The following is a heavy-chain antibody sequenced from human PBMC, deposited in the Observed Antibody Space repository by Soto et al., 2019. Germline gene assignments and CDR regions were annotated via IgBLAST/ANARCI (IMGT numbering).Heavy chain of an antibody. Sequence: QVQLVESGGGVVQPGRSLRLSCAASRFSFRSYGMHWVRQAPGKGLEWVAVISYDGGTKYYADSVKGRFTISRDNSKNTLYLEINSLRVEDTAVYHCARGADASGTYYIGRRGVGYDYKYYVMDVWGQGTTVTVSS. J-gene: IGHJ6*02. V-gene: IGHV3-30*03. CDR1: RFSFRSYG. D-gene: IGHD3-10*01. CDR3: ARGADASGTYYIGRRGVGYDYKYYVMDV. CDR2: ISYDGGTK.